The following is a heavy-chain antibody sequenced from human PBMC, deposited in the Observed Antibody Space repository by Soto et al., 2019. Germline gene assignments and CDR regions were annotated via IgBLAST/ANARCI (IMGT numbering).Heavy chain of an antibody. V-gene: IGHV5-51*01. D-gene: IGHD3-16*01. CDR3: FRGGVTSRTFDY. CDR2: IFPDDSDT. CDR1: GYIIKNYW. J-gene: IGHJ4*02. Sequence: PGESLKISCKASGYIIKNYWIGWVRQMPGQGLEWMGIIFPDDSDTRYSPSFQGHVTISVDKSISTAYVQWSSLKASDSAIYYCFRGGVTSRTFDYWGQGTPVTVSS.